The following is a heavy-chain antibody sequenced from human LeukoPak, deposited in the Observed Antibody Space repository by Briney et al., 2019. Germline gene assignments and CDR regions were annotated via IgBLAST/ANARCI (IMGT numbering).Heavy chain of an antibody. Sequence: PSETLSLTCAVYGGSFSGYYWSWIRQPPGKGLEWIGETNHSGSTNYNPSLKSRVTILVDTSKNQFSLKLSSVTAADTAVYYCARGLTAYYFDYWGQGTLVTVSS. CDR1: GGSFSGYY. J-gene: IGHJ4*02. CDR3: ARGLTAYYFDY. CDR2: TNHSGST. V-gene: IGHV4-34*01. D-gene: IGHD4/OR15-4a*01.